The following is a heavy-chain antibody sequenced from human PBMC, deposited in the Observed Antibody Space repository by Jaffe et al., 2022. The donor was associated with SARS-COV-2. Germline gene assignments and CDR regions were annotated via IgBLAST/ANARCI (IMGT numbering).Heavy chain of an antibody. CDR2: IRGSGGGT. Sequence: EVQVVESGGGLVQPGGSLRLSCAATGLTFSNYAMIWVRQAPGKGLEWVSAIRGSGGGTLYADSVKGRFTISRDNSKNTLYLQMNSLRAEDTAIYYCARDPNGDYVGAFDIWGQGTMVTVSS. CDR3: ARDPNGDYVGAFDI. D-gene: IGHD4-17*01. CDR1: GLTFSNYA. J-gene: IGHJ3*02. V-gene: IGHV3-23*04.